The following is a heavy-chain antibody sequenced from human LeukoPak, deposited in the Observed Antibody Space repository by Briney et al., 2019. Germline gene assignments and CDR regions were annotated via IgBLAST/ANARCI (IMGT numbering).Heavy chain of an antibody. J-gene: IGHJ4*02. D-gene: IGHD3-3*02. CDR3: ARDLGSIFGVVMKR. Sequence: ASVKVSCNASGYTFTGYYMHWVRQAPGQGLEWMGWINPNSGGTNYAQKFQGRVTMTRDTSISTAYMELSRLRSDDTAVYYCARDLGSIFGVVMKRWGQGTLVTVSS. V-gene: IGHV1-2*02. CDR2: INPNSGGT. CDR1: GYTFTGYY.